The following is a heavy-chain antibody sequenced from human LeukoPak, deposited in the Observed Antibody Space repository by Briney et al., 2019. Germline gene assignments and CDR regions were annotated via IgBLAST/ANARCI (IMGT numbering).Heavy chain of an antibody. Sequence: GGSLRLSCAAPGFTFSSYSMNWVRQAPGKGLEWVSSTSSSSSYIYYADSVKGRFTISRDNAKNSLYLQMNSLRAEDTAVYYCARDPPRGSEDAFDIWGQGTMVTVSS. D-gene: IGHD3-10*01. V-gene: IGHV3-21*01. CDR2: TSSSSSYI. J-gene: IGHJ3*02. CDR3: ARDPPRGSEDAFDI. CDR1: GFTFSSYS.